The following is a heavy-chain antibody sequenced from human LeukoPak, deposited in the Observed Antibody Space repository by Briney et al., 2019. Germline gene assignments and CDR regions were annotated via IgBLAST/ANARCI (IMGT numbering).Heavy chain of an antibody. CDR2: VFSRGTT. D-gene: IGHD1-26*01. J-gene: IGHJ4*02. Sequence: SETLSLTCTVSGASMNNYYWSWIRQSPEKGLEWLGFVFSRGTTNLNPSFKSRLIMSIDTSKNQSSLRLSSVTAADTAVYFCARSWAAKWELPGQFDSWGQGRLVSVSS. V-gene: IGHV4-59*08. CDR3: ARSWAAKWELPGQFDS. CDR1: GASMNNYY.